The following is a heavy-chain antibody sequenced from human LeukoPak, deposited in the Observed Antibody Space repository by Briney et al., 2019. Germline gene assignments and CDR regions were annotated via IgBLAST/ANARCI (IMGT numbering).Heavy chain of an antibody. D-gene: IGHD4-17*01. CDR1: GFTFSSYA. Sequence: GGSLRLSCAASGFTFSSYAMNWVRQAPGKGLEWVSGISNSGGGTYYADSVKGRFTISRDNSKNTLYLQMNSLRSEDTAVYYCVRGSPKAGTMTTPFDSWGQGTLVTVSS. CDR3: VRGSPKAGTMTTPFDS. J-gene: IGHJ4*02. V-gene: IGHV3-23*01. CDR2: ISNSGGGT.